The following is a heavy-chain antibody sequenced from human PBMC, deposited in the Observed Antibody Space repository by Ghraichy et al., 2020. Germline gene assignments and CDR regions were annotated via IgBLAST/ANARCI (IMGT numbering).Heavy chain of an antibody. V-gene: IGHV6-1*01. Sequence: ISGDSVSSNSAAWNWIRQSPSRGLEWLGRTYYRSKWYNDYAVSVKSQITINPDTSKNQFSLQLNSVTPEDTAVYYCARYTLGDYYDSSGYYWFDPWGQGTLVTVSS. J-gene: IGHJ5*02. CDR3: ARYTLGDYYDSSGYYWFDP. CDR1: GDSVSSNSAA. CDR2: TYYRSKWYN. D-gene: IGHD3-22*01.